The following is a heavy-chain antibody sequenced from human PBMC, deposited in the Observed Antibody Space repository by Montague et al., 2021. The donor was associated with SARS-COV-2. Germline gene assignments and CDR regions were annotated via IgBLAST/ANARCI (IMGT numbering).Heavy chain of an antibody. Sequence: SETLSLTCTVSGDSMSGYHWSWIRQPAGKAPEWIGRIYSNGDTTYNPSLKSRLTMSVDTSERQFSLKMTSVSAADTAIYYCARGSEYYYHPFDYWGHGNLVTVSS. CDR3: ARGSEYYYHPFDY. CDR2: IYSNGDT. D-gene: IGHD2/OR15-2a*01. CDR1: GDSMSGYH. J-gene: IGHJ4*01. V-gene: IGHV4-4*07.